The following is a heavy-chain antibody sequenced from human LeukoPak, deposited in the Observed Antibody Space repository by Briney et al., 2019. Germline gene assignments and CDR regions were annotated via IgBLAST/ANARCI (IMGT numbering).Heavy chain of an antibody. CDR1: GGTFSSYA. V-gene: IGHV1-69*06. CDR2: IIPIFGTA. J-gene: IGHJ6*03. Sequence: SVKVSCKASGGTFSSYAISWVRQAPGQGLEWMGGIIPIFGTANYAQKFQGRVTITADKSTSTAYMELSSLRSEDTAVYYCASTPTDCSSTSCYVFYYYYMDVWGKGTTVTVSS. CDR3: ASTPTDCSSTSCYVFYYYYMDV. D-gene: IGHD2-2*01.